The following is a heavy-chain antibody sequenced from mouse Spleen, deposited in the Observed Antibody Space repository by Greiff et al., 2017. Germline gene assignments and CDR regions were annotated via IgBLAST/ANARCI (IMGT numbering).Heavy chain of an antibody. CDR1: GYTFTSYW. CDR2: IYPGSGNT. V-gene: IGHV1-55*01. D-gene: IGHD1-1*01. CDR3: ARGEGSSYFYAMDY. Sequence: VQLQQPGAELVKPGASVKMSCKASGYTFTSYWITWVKQRPGQGLEWIGDIYPGSGNTNYNEKFKTKATLTVDTSSSTAYMQLSSLTSEDSAVFYCARGEGSSYFYAMDYWGQGTSVTVSS. J-gene: IGHJ4*01.